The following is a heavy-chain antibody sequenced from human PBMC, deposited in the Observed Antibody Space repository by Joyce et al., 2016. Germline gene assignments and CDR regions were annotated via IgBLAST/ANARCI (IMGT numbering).Heavy chain of an antibody. CDR1: GFTFSSYW. J-gene: IGHJ6*02. D-gene: IGHD1-26*01. V-gene: IGHV3-74*01. Sequence: EVQLVESGGGLVQPGGSLRLSCTASGFTFSSYWRHWVRQVSGKVLGWVSHIISDESSTSDADSVKCRFTISRDNAKNTLYLHMNSLRTEDTAVYYCARTGGSYYDYYYYGLDVWGQGTTVIVSS. CDR3: ARTGGSYYDYYYYGLDV. CDR2: IISDESST.